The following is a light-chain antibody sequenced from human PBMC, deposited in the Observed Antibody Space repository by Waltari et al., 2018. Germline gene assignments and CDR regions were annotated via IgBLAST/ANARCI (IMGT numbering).Light chain of an antibody. CDR1: PSVSKY. CDR2: GAS. V-gene: IGKV3-20*01. CDR3: QHYVSLPAT. J-gene: IGKJ1*01. Sequence: DIVLSQFPRTLSLSPGGRVSLSCRARPSVSKYLAGYQQKPGQAPRLLIYGASRRATGIPDRFSGSGSGTDFSLTISRLEPEDFAVYYCQHYVSLPATFGQGTKVEIE.